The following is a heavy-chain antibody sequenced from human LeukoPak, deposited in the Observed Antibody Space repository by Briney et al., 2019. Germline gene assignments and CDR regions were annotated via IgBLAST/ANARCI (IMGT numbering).Heavy chain of an antibody. CDR2: ISSSSSTK. V-gene: IGHV3-48*02. D-gene: IGHD6-25*01. J-gene: IGHJ4*02. CDR3: AGDLGAAAASAFDS. Sequence: GGSLRLSCATSGFPLSSSWMSWVRQAPGKGLEWVSYISSSSSTKYYADSVKGRFTISRDKPKNSLYLQMNSLRDEDTAVYYCAGDLGAAAASAFDSWGQGTLVTVSS. CDR1: GFPLSSSW.